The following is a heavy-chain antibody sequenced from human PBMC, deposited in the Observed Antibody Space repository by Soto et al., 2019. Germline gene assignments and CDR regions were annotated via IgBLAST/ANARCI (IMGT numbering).Heavy chain of an antibody. D-gene: IGHD2-8*01. CDR1: GGTFSSYT. Sequence: QVQLVQSGAEVKKPGSSVKVSCKASGGTFSSYTISWVRQAPGQGLEWMGRIIPILGIANYAQKFQGRVTITADKSTSTAYMELSSLRSEDTAVYYCATRYCTNGVCYLDYWGQGTLVTVSS. CDR3: ATRYCTNGVCYLDY. V-gene: IGHV1-69*02. CDR2: IIPILGIA. J-gene: IGHJ4*02.